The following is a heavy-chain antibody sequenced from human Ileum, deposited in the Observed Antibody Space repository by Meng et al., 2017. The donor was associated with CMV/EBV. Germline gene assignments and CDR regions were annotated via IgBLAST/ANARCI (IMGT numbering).Heavy chain of an antibody. V-gene: IGHV3-7*01. CDR1: GFTFGSYW. CDR3: AKDTGYSSFDY. J-gene: IGHJ4*02. CDR2: INQDGSIR. Sequence: GGSLRLSCAASGFTFGSYWMSWFRQAPGKEPEFVANINQDGSIRTYLDSVQGRFTISRDNAKASFYLHMNNLEPEDTAMYYCAKDTGYSSFDYWGQGTLVTVSS. D-gene: IGHD6-13*01.